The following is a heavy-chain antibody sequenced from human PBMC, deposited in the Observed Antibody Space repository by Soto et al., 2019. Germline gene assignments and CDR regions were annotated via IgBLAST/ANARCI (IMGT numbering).Heavy chain of an antibody. CDR2: IFHDGTA. CDR3: ARLVYDTRLNYMYFDF. D-gene: IGHD3-10*01. J-gene: IGHJ4*02. V-gene: IGHV4-4*01. CDR1: GVSLTSGNW. Sequence: LSLTCAVSGVSLTSGNWLTWVRQSPQRGLEYIGEIFHDGTANYYPSFERRVAMSVDTSRNQFSLKLTSVTAADTAVYFCARLVYDTRLNYMYFDFWGPGTLVTVSS.